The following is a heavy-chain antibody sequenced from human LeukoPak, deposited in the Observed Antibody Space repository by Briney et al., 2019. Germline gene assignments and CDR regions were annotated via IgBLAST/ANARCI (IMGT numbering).Heavy chain of an antibody. D-gene: IGHD2-15*01. CDR1: GFTCSSNS. CDR3: ARSYCSGGTCYNYYYYYMDV. CDR2: ISSSSSTI. J-gene: IGHJ6*03. Sequence: GGSLRLYCTASGFTCSSNSMNWVRRAPGKGPEWVSYISSSSSTIYYADSVKGRFTISRDNAKNSLYLQMNSLRAEDTAVYYCARSYCSGGTCYNYYYYYMDVWGKGTTVTVSS. V-gene: IGHV3-48*04.